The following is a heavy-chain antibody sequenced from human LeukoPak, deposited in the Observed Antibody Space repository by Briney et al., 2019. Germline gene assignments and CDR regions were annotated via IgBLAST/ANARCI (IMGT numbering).Heavy chain of an antibody. V-gene: IGHV3-33*06. CDR1: GFIFSHYG. D-gene: IGHD4-11*01. J-gene: IGHJ4*02. CDR2: IGHDGSSK. Sequence: GGSLGLSCAASGFIFSHYGMHWVRQAPGKGLEWVAVIGHDGSSKYYADSVKGRFTISRDNSENTVYLQMNSLRAEDTAVYYCAKDAQRGFDYSNSLEYWGQGDLVTVSS. CDR3: AKDAQRGFDYSNSLEY.